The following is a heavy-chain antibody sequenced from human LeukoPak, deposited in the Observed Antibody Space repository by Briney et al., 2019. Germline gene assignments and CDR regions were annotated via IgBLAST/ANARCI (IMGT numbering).Heavy chain of an antibody. D-gene: IGHD3-3*01. V-gene: IGHV4-39*01. Sequence: SETLSLTCTVSGGSISSSGYSWGWIRQPPGKGLEWIGSIYYSGTTYYNPSLKSRVTISVDTSKIQFSLKLSSVAATDTAVYFCARLRFDFWSGYTHPYFDYWGQGTLVTVSS. CDR2: IYYSGTT. J-gene: IGHJ4*02. CDR1: GGSISSSGYS. CDR3: ARLRFDFWSGYTHPYFDY.